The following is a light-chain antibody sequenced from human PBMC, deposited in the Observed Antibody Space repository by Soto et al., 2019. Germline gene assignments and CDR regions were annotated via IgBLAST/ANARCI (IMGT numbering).Light chain of an antibody. CDR3: QHRNNWHIT. CDR1: QSVCTF. V-gene: IGKV3-11*01. J-gene: IGKJ5*01. CDR2: DAS. Sequence: IVLRQAPSTLSLSQGETATLSCRASQSVCTFLAWYQQKPGQPPSLLIYDASNRATGIPARFSGSGSGTDFTLTISSLEPEAFAVYYSQHRNNWHITFGQGTRLEI.